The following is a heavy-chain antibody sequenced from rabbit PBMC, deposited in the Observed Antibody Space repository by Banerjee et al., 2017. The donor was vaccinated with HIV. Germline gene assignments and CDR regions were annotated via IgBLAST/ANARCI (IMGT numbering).Heavy chain of an antibody. J-gene: IGHJ6*01. CDR3: ARRDAAYGSVGYDDL. CDR1: GFSFSNSYY. D-gene: IGHD5-1*01. CDR2: IYTSSGST. Sequence: QSLEESGGDLVKPEGSLTLTCTASGFSFSNSYYMCWVRQAPGKGLEWIGCIYTSSGSTWYASWVNGRFTISKSSSTTVTLQMTSLTAADTATYFCARRDAAYGSVGYDDLWGQGTLVTVS. V-gene: IGHV1S40*01.